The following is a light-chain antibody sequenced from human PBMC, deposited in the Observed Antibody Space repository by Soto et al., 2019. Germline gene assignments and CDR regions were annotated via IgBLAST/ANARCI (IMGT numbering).Light chain of an antibody. Sequence: ETVLTQSPGTLSLSPGERATLSCRASQNVAKSYLAWYQHKPGQGPRLLISGASSRATGIPDRFSGSGSGTDFPLTVSRLQPESVAVYYCLQYASSPLIFGGGTKVEI. CDR1: QNVAKSY. CDR2: GAS. V-gene: IGKV3-20*01. CDR3: LQYASSPLI. J-gene: IGKJ4*01.